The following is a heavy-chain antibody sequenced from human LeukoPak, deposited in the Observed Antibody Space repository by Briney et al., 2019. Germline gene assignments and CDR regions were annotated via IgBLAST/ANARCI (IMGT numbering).Heavy chain of an antibody. Sequence: SVKVSCKASGGTFSSYAISRVRQAPGQGLEWMGGIIPIFGTANYAQKFQGRVTITADESTSTAYMELSSLRSEDTAVYYCAIHRRNTAMAPVDYWGQGTLVTVSS. CDR1: GGTFSSYA. D-gene: IGHD5-18*01. J-gene: IGHJ4*02. V-gene: IGHV1-69*13. CDR2: IIPIFGTA. CDR3: AIHRRNTAMAPVDY.